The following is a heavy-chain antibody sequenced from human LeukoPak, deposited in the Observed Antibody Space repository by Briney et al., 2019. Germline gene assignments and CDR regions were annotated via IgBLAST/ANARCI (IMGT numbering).Heavy chain of an antibody. V-gene: IGHV3-7*01. CDR3: ARERSGSYHAASDY. J-gene: IGHJ4*02. CDR2: IKQDGSEK. Sequence: GSLRLXCAASGFTFSSYWMSWVRQAPGKGLEWVANIKQDGSEKYYVDSVKGRFTISRDNAKKSLYLQMNSLRAEDTAVYYCARERSGSYHAASDYWGQGTLVTVSS. CDR1: GFTFSSYW. D-gene: IGHD1-26*01.